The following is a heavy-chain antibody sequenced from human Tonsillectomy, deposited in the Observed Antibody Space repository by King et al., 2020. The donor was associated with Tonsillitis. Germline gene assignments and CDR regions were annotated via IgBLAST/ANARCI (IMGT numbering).Heavy chain of an antibody. J-gene: IGHJ4*02. CDR2: ISYDGSNK. CDR1: GFTFSSYA. D-gene: IGHD6-19*01. V-gene: IGHV3-30*01. CDR3: AGEQWLVPSPFDY. Sequence: HVQLVESGGGVVQPGRSLRLSCAASGFTFSSYAMHWVRQAPGKGLEWVAVISYDGSNKYYADSVKGRFTISRDNSKNTLSLQMNILRTEATAVYFCAGEQWLVPSPFDYWGQGTLVTVSS.